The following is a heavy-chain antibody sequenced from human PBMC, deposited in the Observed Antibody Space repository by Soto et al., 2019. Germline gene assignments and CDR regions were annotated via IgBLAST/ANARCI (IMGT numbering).Heavy chain of an antibody. J-gene: IGHJ4*02. CDR1: GFTFSSYA. CDR3: ARALLTTVTPPTDY. CDR2: ISYDGSNK. Sequence: PGGSLRLSWAASGFTFSSYAMHWVRQAPGKGLEWVAVISYDGSNKYYADSVKGRFTISRDNSKNTLYLQMNSLRAEDTAVYYCARALLTTVTPPTDYWGQGTLVTVSS. D-gene: IGHD4-4*01. V-gene: IGHV3-30-3*01.